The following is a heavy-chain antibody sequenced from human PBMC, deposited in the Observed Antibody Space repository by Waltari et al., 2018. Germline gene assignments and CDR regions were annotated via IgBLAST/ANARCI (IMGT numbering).Heavy chain of an antibody. Sequence: QVQLVQSGAEVKKPGASVKVSCKVSGYTLTELSMHWVRQAPGKGLEGRGGFDPEDGETIYAQKFQGRVTMTEDTSTDTAYMELSSLRSEDTAVYYCATDGYCTGGVCYIGFDPWGQGTLVTVSS. D-gene: IGHD2-8*02. CDR2: FDPEDGET. V-gene: IGHV1-24*01. J-gene: IGHJ5*02. CDR1: GYTLTELS. CDR3: ATDGYCTGGVCYIGFDP.